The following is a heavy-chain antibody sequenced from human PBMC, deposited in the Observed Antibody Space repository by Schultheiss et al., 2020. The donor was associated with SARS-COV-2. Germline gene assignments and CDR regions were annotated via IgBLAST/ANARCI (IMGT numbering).Heavy chain of an antibody. Sequence: GESLKISCAASGFTFSSYAMHWVRQAPGKGLEWVAVVSYDGSNKYYADSVKGRFTISRDNARNSLYLQMNSLRAEDTAVYYCARDQRSSFDYWGQGTLVTVSS. CDR3: ARDQRSSFDY. CDR2: VSYDGSNK. D-gene: IGHD6-6*01. CDR1: GFTFSSYA. V-gene: IGHV3-30*07. J-gene: IGHJ4*02.